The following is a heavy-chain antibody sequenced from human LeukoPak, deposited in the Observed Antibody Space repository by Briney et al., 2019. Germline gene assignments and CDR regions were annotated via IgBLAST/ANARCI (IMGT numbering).Heavy chain of an antibody. D-gene: IGHD5-24*01. Sequence: GGSLRLSCAASGFTFSSYSMNWVRQAPGKGLEWVSDISGSGISTYYADSVKGRFTISRDNAKNSLYLQMNSLRAEDTAVYYCARQRPQVHGYDAFDIWGQGTMVTVSS. J-gene: IGHJ3*02. CDR1: GFTFSSYS. CDR2: ISGSGIST. V-gene: IGHV3-48*01. CDR3: ARQRPQVHGYDAFDI.